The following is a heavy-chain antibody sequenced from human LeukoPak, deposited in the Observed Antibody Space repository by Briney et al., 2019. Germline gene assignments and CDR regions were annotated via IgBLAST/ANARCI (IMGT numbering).Heavy chain of an antibody. D-gene: IGHD2-15*01. CDR3: ARFLVVNPHKDFDY. CDR1: GGSISSGSYY. Sequence: SQTLSLTCTVSGGSISSGSYYWSWIRQHPGKGLEWIGYIFYSGTTYFNPSLKSRVTISLDTSKNQFSLSLSSVTAADTAMYYCARFLVVNPHKDFDYWGQGTLVTVSS. J-gene: IGHJ4*02. CDR2: IFYSGTT. V-gene: IGHV4-31*03.